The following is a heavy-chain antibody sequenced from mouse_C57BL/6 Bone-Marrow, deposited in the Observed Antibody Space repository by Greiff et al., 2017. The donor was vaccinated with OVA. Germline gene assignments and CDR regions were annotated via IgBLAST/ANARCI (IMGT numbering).Heavy chain of an antibody. V-gene: IGHV5-17*01. D-gene: IGHD3-1*01. J-gene: IGHJ2*01. Sequence: VQLKESGGGLVKPGGSLKLSCAASGFTFSDYGMHWVRQAPEKGLEWVAYISSGSSTIYYADTLKGRFTISRDNAKNTLFLQMTSLRSEDTAMYYGARGGALGARGLEYCDQGTTITVSS. CDR2: ISSGSSTI. CDR3: ARGGALGARGLEY. CDR1: GFTFSDYG.